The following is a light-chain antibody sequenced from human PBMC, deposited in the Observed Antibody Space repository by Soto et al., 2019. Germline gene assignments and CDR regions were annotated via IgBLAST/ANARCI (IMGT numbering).Light chain of an antibody. V-gene: IGLV2-8*01. CDR2: EVS. CDR3: TSCGGNKILV. J-gene: IGLJ2*01. CDR1: SSDVGGYNY. Sequence: QSALTQPPSASGSPGQSVTISCTGTSSDVGGYNYVSWYQQHPGKAPKLMIYEVSKRPSGVPDRFSGSKSGNTASLTVSGPQVEGGGYYYRTSCGGNKILVLGGGT.